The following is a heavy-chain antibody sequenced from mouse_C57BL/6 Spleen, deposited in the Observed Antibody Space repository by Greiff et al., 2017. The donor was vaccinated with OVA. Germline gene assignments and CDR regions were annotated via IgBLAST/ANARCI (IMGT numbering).Heavy chain of an antibody. Sequence: QVQLQQSGAELVKPGASVKISCKASGYAFSSYWMNWVKQRPGKGLEWIGQIYPGDGDTNYNGKFKGKATLTADKSSSTAYMQLSSLTSEDSAVYFCARERNDYDAFDYWGQGTTLTVSS. D-gene: IGHD2-4*01. CDR3: ARERNDYDAFDY. CDR1: GYAFSSYW. CDR2: IYPGDGDT. J-gene: IGHJ2*01. V-gene: IGHV1-80*01.